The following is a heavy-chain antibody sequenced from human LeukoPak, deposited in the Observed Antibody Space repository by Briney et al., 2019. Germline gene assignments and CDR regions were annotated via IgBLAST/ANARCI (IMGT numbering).Heavy chain of an antibody. Sequence: ASVKVSCKASGYTFTSYDINWVRQATGQGLEWMGWMNPNSGNTGYAQKFQGRVTMTRNTSISTAYMELSSLRSEGTAVYYCARGRGGYNWFDPWGQGTLVTVSS. J-gene: IGHJ5*02. V-gene: IGHV1-8*01. D-gene: IGHD3-10*01. CDR1: GYTFTSYD. CDR2: MNPNSGNT. CDR3: ARGRGGYNWFDP.